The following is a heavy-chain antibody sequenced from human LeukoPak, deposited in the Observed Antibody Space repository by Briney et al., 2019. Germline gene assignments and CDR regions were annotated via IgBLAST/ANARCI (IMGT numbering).Heavy chain of an antibody. D-gene: IGHD6-13*01. J-gene: IGHJ5*02. CDR2: IYYSGST. CDR3: ASGGYSSSWYGEYWFDP. CDR1: GGSISRGGYY. Sequence: SETLSLNCTVPGGSISRGGYYWSWIRQHPGKGLEWIGYIYYSGSTYYNPSLKSRVTISVDTSKNQFSLKLSSVTAADTAVYYCASGGYSSSWYGEYWFDPWGQGTLVTVSS. V-gene: IGHV4-31*03.